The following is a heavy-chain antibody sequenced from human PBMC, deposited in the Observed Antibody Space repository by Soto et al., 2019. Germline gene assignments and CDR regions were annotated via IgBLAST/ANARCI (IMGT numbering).Heavy chain of an antibody. Sequence: PGGSLRLSCAASGFTFSSYAMSWVRQAPGKGLEWVSAISGSGGSTYYADSVKGRFTISRDNSKNTLYLQMNSLRAEDTAVYFCAKDPFTQYYDFWSGYPPDYWGQGTLVTVSS. D-gene: IGHD3-3*01. J-gene: IGHJ4*02. CDR2: ISGSGGST. CDR1: GFTFSSYA. V-gene: IGHV3-23*01. CDR3: AKDPFTQYYDFWSGYPPDY.